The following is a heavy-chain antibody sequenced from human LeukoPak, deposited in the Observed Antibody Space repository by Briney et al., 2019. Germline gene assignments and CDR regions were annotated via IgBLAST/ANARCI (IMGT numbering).Heavy chain of an antibody. CDR2: IIPVFGRT. J-gene: IGHJ6*03. CDR3: ATLGHCSESGCYRGYFHYYYMDV. Sequence: GASVKVSCKASGGTLSSDGFTWVRQAPGQGLEWMGGIIPVFGRTNYAQKFQGRVSITTDESTSTVYMELSSLTPEDSAVYYCATLGHCSESGCYRGYFHYYYMDVWGKGTTVTVSS. D-gene: IGHD2-2*02. V-gene: IGHV1-69*05. CDR1: GGTLSSDG.